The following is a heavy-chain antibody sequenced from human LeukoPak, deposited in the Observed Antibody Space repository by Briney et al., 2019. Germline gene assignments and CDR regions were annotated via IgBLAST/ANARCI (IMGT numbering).Heavy chain of an antibody. CDR1: GGTFSSYA. CDR3: ARGLGLAAAGSPDC. D-gene: IGHD6-13*01. J-gene: IGHJ4*02. Sequence: ASVTVSCTASGGTFSSYAISWVRQAPGQGLEWMGRIIPILGIANYAQKFQGRVTITADKSTSTAYMELSSLRSEDTAVYYCARGLGLAAAGSPDCWGQGTLGTVSA. V-gene: IGHV1-69*04. CDR2: IIPILGIA.